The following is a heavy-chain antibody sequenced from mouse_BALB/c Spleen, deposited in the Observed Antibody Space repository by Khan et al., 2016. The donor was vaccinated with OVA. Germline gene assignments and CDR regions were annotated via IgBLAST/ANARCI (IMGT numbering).Heavy chain of an antibody. Sequence: QVQLKESGPGPVAPSQSLSITCPVSGFSLTGYGVNWVRQPPGKGLEWLGMIWGDGSTDYNSALKSRLSISKDNSKSQVFLKMNSLQTDDTARYYCARAYYANYREAMDYGGQGTSVTVSS. D-gene: IGHD2-10*01. CDR3: ARAYYANYREAMDY. CDR1: GFSLTGYG. V-gene: IGHV2-6-7*01. CDR2: IWGDGST. J-gene: IGHJ4*01.